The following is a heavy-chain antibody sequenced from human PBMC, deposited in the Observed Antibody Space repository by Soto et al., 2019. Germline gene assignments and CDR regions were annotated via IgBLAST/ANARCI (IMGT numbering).Heavy chain of an antibody. Sequence: EVQLLESGGGVVQPGGSLRLSCAASGFPFGENAMSWVRQAPGKGLEWVSGISDSGATTYYADSVRGRFTISRDNSKNTLYLQMKSLRAEDSASYSCAKEDTSSGSLDYWGQGALVTVSS. CDR2: ISDSGATT. CDR1: GFPFGENA. D-gene: IGHD6-19*01. CDR3: AKEDTSSGSLDY. V-gene: IGHV3-23*01. J-gene: IGHJ4*02.